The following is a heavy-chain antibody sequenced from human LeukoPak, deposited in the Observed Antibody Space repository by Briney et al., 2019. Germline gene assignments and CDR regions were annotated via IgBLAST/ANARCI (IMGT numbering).Heavy chain of an antibody. Sequence: SETLSLTCAVYGGSFSGYYWSWIRQPPGKGLGWIGEINHSGSTNYNPSLKSRVTISVDTSKNQFSLKLSSVAAADTAVYYCARAPGDYWGQGTLVTVSS. J-gene: IGHJ4*02. D-gene: IGHD3-10*01. CDR1: GGSFSGYY. CDR3: ARAPGDY. CDR2: INHSGST. V-gene: IGHV4-34*01.